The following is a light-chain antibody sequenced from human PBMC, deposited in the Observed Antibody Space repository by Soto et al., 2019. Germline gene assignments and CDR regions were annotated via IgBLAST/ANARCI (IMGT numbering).Light chain of an antibody. CDR2: GNS. CDR1: RSNIGAGYD. J-gene: IGLJ3*02. V-gene: IGLV1-40*01. Sequence: QSVLTQPPSVSGAPGQRVTISCTGSRSNIGAGYDVHWYQQLPGTAPKLLIYGNSNRPSGVPDRFSGSKSGTSASLAITGLQAEDEAIYYCSAWDDSLNGWVFGGGTKLTVL. CDR3: SAWDDSLNGWV.